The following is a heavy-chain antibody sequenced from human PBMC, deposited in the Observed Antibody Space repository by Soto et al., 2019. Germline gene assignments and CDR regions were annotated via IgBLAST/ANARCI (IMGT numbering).Heavy chain of an antibody. D-gene: IGHD6-13*01. CDR2: INHSGST. CDR1: GGSFSGYY. CDR3: ARREPGIAAAGKYGIDV. Sequence: QVQLQQWGAGLLKPSETLSLTCAVYGGSFSGYYWSWIRQPPGKGLEWIGEINHSGSTNYNPSLKSRVTISVDTSKNQFSLKLSSVTAADTAVYYCARREPGIAAAGKYGIDVWGQGTTVTVSS. J-gene: IGHJ6*02. V-gene: IGHV4-34*01.